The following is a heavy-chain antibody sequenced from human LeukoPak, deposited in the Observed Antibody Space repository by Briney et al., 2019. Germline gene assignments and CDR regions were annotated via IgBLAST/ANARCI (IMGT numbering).Heavy chain of an antibody. CDR2: ISGSGGST. D-gene: IGHD1-26*01. CDR1: GFTFSSYA. Sequence: GGSLRLSCAASGFTFSSYAMSWVSQAPGKGLEWVSAISGSGGSTYYADSVKGRFTISRDNSKNTLYLQMNSLRAEDTAVYYCAKDLIRRSYRPPFDYWGQGTLVTVSS. CDR3: AKDLIRRSYRPPFDY. J-gene: IGHJ4*02. V-gene: IGHV3-23*01.